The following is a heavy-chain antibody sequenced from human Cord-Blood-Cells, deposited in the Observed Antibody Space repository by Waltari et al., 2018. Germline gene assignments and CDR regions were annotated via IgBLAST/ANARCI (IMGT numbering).Heavy chain of an antibody. CDR2: IYYSGRT. Sequence: QVQLQESGPGLVKPSQTLSLTCTVSGGSISSGGYYWSWIRQHPGKGREWMWYIYYSGRTYDNPSLKSRVTIAVDTSKNQFSLKLSSVTAADTAVYYCARTQLLNWFDPWGQRTLVTVSS. CDR3: ARTQLLNWFDP. CDR1: GGSISSGGYY. V-gene: IGHV4-31*03. D-gene: IGHD2-2*01. J-gene: IGHJ5*02.